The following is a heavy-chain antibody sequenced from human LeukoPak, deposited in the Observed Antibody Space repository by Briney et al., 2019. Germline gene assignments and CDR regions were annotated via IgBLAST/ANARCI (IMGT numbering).Heavy chain of an antibody. CDR2: FDPEDGET. V-gene: IGHV1-24*01. CDR1: GYTLTELS. J-gene: IGHJ4*02. D-gene: IGHD5-18*01. Sequence: ASVKVSCKVSGYTLTELSMHWVRQAPGKGLEWMGGFDPEDGETIYAQKFQGRVTMTEDTSTDTAYMELSSLRSEDTAVYYCATNSRGRYSYGPYFDYWGQGTLVTVSS. CDR3: ATNSRGRYSYGPYFDY.